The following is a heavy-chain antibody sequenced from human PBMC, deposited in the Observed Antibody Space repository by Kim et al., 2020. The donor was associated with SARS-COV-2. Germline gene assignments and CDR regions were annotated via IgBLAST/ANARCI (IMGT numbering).Heavy chain of an antibody. CDR2: INHSGST. Sequence: SETLSLTCAVYGGSFSGYYWSWIRQPPGKGLEWIGEINHSGSTNYNPSLKSRVNISLETSKNHFSLKLRSVTAADTAVYYCARLPGAFDYWGQGTLVTVSS. J-gene: IGHJ4*02. CDR1: GGSFSGYY. CDR3: ARLPGAFDY. V-gene: IGHV4-34*01. D-gene: IGHD7-27*01.